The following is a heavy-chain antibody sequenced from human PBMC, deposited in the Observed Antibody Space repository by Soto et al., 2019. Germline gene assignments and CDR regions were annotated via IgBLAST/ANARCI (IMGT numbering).Heavy chain of an antibody. J-gene: IGHJ3*01. CDR3: ATWHLQEHAYDV. V-gene: IGHV3-53*01. D-gene: IGHD4-4*01. CDR2: FYDLDGT. Sequence: GGSLRLSCAVSGLTVSGKKYVAWVRQAPGKGLEWVSGFYDLDGTYYADSLKGRFTTSGDSSRTIVYLQMNGLRPEDTAVYYCATWHLQEHAYDVWGQGTMVTVSS. CDR1: GLTVSGKKY.